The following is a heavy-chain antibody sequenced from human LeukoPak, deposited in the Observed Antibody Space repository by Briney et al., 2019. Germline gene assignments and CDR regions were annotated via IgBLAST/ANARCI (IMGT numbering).Heavy chain of an antibody. J-gene: IGHJ6*03. Sequence: SEPLSLTCSGSNYSISNCLYWGWLRQPPGKGLEWIGCIYRSGSTFYNPSLKSRVTISLDTSKNQFSLKLSSVTAADTAVYFCARGTYGYYMDVWGKGTTVTVSS. V-gene: IGHV4-38-2*02. CDR1: NYSISNCLY. D-gene: IGHD4-17*01. CDR3: ARGTYGYYMDV. CDR2: IYRSGST.